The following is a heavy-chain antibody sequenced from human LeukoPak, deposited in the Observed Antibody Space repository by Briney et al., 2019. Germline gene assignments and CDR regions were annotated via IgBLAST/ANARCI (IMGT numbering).Heavy chain of an antibody. V-gene: IGHV3-21*01. Sequence: GSLRLSCAASGFTFSSYNTNWVRQAPGKGLEWVSSISSSSSYIYYADSVKGRFTISRDNAKNSVYLQMNTLRAEDTAVYYCARARSYSGSYSGDYWGQGTLVTVSS. CDR3: ARARSYSGSYSGDY. CDR1: GFTFSSYN. J-gene: IGHJ4*02. CDR2: ISSSSSYI. D-gene: IGHD1-26*01.